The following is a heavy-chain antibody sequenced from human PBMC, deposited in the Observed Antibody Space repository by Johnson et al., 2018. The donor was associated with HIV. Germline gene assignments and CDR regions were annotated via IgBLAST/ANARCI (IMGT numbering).Heavy chain of an antibody. CDR3: ASILVVAAQEADAFDI. CDR2: FNWNGGST. V-gene: IGHV3-20*04. Sequence: VKLVESGGGLVQPGGSLRLSCAASGFTFSSYWMSWVRQAPGKGPEWVSGFNWNGGSTRYAGSVKGRFSISRDNAKESLYLQMNSLRAEDTAVYYCASILVVAAQEADAFDIWGQGTMVTVSS. CDR1: GFTFSSYW. D-gene: IGHD2-15*01. J-gene: IGHJ3*02.